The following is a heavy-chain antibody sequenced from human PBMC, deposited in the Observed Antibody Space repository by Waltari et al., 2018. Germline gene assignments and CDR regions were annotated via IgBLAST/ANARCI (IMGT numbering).Heavy chain of an antibody. CDR1: GYTFTSYD. CDR3: ATITYDYVWGSFHGMDV. J-gene: IGHJ6*02. V-gene: IGHV1-8*01. CDR2: RDPTTGKK. D-gene: IGHD3-16*01. Sequence: QVQLVQSGAEVKKPGASVKVSCKASGYTFTSYDINWVRQATGQGLEWMGWRDPTTGKKGYAQKVQGTVTMTRNPSISTAYMELSSLRSEDTAVYYRATITYDYVWGSFHGMDVWGQGPTVTVSS.